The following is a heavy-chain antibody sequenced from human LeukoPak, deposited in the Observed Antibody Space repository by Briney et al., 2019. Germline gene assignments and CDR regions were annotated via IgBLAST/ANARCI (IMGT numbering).Heavy chain of an antibody. CDR1: GYTFTIHH. V-gene: IGHV1-2*02. Sequence: ASVKVSCKASGYTFTIHHIQWVRQAPGQGLEWMGWINTNSGGTTYSQKFQGRITMTRDPSITTAYMELSSLRSDDTAVYYCARLGTFVVVVAATPDYYYGMDVWGQGTTVTVSS. D-gene: IGHD2-15*01. J-gene: IGHJ6*02. CDR3: ARLGTFVVVVAATPDYYYGMDV. CDR2: INTNSGGT.